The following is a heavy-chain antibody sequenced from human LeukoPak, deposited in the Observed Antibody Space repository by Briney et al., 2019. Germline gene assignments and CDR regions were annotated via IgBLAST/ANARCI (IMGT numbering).Heavy chain of an antibody. Sequence: ASVKVSCKASGYTFTSYYMHWVRQAPGQGLEWTGIINPSGGSTSYAQKFQGRVTMTRDTSTSTVYMELSSLRSEDTAVYYCASIGYSYGSGDAFDIWGQGTMVTVSS. CDR3: ASIGYSYGSGDAFDI. V-gene: IGHV1-46*01. CDR1: GYTFTSYY. CDR2: INPSGGST. D-gene: IGHD5-18*01. J-gene: IGHJ3*02.